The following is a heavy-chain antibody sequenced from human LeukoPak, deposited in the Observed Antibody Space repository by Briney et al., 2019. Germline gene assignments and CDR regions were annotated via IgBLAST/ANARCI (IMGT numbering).Heavy chain of an antibody. D-gene: IGHD5-12*01. CDR1: GFTFGDYA. V-gene: IGHV3-49*04. CDR2: IRSKAYGGTT. J-gene: IGHJ4*02. Sequence: GGSLRLSCTASGFTFGDYAMSWVRQAPGKGLEWVGFIRSKAYGGTTEYAASVKGRFTISRDDSKSIAYLQMNSLKTEDTAVYYCTRNSGYDKNHDYWGQGTLVTASS. CDR3: TRNSGYDKNHDY.